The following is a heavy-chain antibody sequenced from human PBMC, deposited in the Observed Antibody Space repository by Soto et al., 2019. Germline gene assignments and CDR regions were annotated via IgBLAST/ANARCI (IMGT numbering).Heavy chain of an antibody. J-gene: IGHJ5*02. CDR3: ARPLYFYGSGSYPWFDP. D-gene: IGHD3-10*01. CDR2: IYYSGST. Sequence: QLQLQESGPGQVKPSETLSLTCTVSGGSISGSSYYWGWIRQPPGKGLEWIGTIYYSGSTYYNPSLKSRVTISVDTSKNQFSLKLSSVTAADTAVYYCARPLYFYGSGSYPWFDPWGQGTLVTVSS. CDR1: GGSISGSSYY. V-gene: IGHV4-39*01.